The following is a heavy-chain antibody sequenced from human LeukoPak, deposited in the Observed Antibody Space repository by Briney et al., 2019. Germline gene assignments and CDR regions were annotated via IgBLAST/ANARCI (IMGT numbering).Heavy chain of an antibody. Sequence: KPSETLSLTCAVYGGSFSGYYWSWIRQPPGKGLEWIGEINHSGSTNYNPSLKSRVTISVDTSKNQFSLKRSSVTAADTAVYYCARGVRFGELFTNWGQGTLVTVSS. CDR3: ARGVRFGELFTN. V-gene: IGHV4-34*01. J-gene: IGHJ4*02. D-gene: IGHD3-10*01. CDR2: INHSGST. CDR1: GGSFSGYY.